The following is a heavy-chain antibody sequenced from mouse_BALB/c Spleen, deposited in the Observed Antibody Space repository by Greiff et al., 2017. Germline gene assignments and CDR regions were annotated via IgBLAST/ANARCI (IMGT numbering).Heavy chain of an antibody. CDR2: IRNKANGYTT. CDR3: ARAANWDGPFAY. D-gene: IGHD4-1*01. CDR1: GFTFTDYY. V-gene: IGHV7-3*02. J-gene: IGHJ3*01. Sequence: EVQVVESGGGLVQPGGSLRLSCATSGFTFTDYYMSWVRQPPGKALEWLGFIRNKANGYTTEYSASVKGRFTISRDNSQSILYLQMNTLRAEDSATYYCARAANWDGPFAYWGQGTLVTVSA.